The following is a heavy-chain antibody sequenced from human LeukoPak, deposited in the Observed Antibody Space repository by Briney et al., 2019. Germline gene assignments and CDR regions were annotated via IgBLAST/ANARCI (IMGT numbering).Heavy chain of an antibody. V-gene: IGHV4-34*01. D-gene: IGHD2-15*01. CDR1: GGSFSGYY. CDR2: INHSGST. J-gene: IGHJ4*02. CDR3: ARGRKPRSGGSSLF. Sequence: SETLSLTYAVYGGSFSGYYWSWIRQPPGKGLDWIGEINHSGSTDYNPSLKSRVTISVDTSKNQFSLKLSSVTAADTAVYYCARGRKPRSGGSSLFWGQGTLVTVSS.